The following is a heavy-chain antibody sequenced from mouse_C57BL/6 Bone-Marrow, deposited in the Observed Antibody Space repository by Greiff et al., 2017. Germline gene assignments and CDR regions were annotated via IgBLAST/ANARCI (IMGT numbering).Heavy chain of an antibody. Sequence: QVQLKESGAELMKPGASVKLSCKATGYTFTGYWIAWVKQRPGHGLEWIGEILPGSGSTNYHEKFKGKATFTADTSSNTAYMQLSSLTTEDSAIYYCARPYDYDKNRWFAYWGQGTLVTVSA. V-gene: IGHV1-9*01. J-gene: IGHJ3*01. CDR3: ARPYDYDKNRWFAY. D-gene: IGHD2-4*01. CDR1: GYTFTGYW. CDR2: ILPGSGST.